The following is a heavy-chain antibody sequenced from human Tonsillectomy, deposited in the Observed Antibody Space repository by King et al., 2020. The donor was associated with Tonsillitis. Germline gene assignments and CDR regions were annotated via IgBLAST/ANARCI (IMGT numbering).Heavy chain of an antibody. CDR3: TTDSYGLKTFDY. D-gene: IGHD5-18*01. J-gene: IGHJ4*02. Sequence: VQLVESGGGLVKPGGSLRLSCAASGFTFSNPWMNWVRQAPGKGLEWVGRIKSKTDGGTTDFAAPVKGRFTISRDDSKNMLYLQMNSLNTEDTALYYCTTDSYGLKTFDYWGQGTLVTVSS. CDR1: GFTFSNPW. V-gene: IGHV3-15*07. CDR2: IKSKTDGGTT.